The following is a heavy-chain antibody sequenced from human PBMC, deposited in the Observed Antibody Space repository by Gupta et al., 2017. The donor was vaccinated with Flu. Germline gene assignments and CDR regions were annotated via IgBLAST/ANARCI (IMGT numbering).Heavy chain of an antibody. D-gene: IGHD3-10*01. CDR3: TTGLLLWFGELLTDAFDI. V-gene: IGHV3-15*01. Sequence: EVQLVESGGGLVKPGGSLRLSCAASGFTFSNAWMSWVRQAPGKGLEWVGRIKSKTDGGTTDYAAPVKGRFTISRDDSKNTLYLQMNSLKTEDTAVYYCTTGLLLWFGELLTDAFDIWGQGTMVTVSS. CDR2: IKSKTDGGTT. CDR1: GFTFSNAW. J-gene: IGHJ3*02.